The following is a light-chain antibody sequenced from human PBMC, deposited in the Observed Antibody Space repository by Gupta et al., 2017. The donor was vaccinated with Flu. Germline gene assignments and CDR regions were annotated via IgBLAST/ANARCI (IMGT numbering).Light chain of an antibody. CDR1: SSNIGGYD. Sequence: QSVFTQPPSVSAAPGQKVPISCSGSSSNIGGYDVSWYYQLPGKAPKLLIYDNNNRPSGIPDRFSGSRSGKSATLGISGLETGDEAEYYCEVWDRSMAGVVFGGGTKLTVL. CDR2: DNN. J-gene: IGLJ2*01. CDR3: EVWDRSMAGVV. V-gene: IGLV1-51*01.